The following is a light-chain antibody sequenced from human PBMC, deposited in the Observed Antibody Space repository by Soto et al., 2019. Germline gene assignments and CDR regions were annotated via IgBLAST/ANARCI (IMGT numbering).Light chain of an antibody. Sequence: DIQMTQSPSTLSASVGDRVTITCRASQSIRSWLAWYQRKPGKAPKLLIYDASSLESGVPSRFSGSGSGTEFTLTISSLQPDDFATYYCQQYNTYSKFGKGTKVDI. V-gene: IGKV1-5*01. CDR2: DAS. CDR1: QSIRSW. CDR3: QQYNTYSK. J-gene: IGKJ1*01.